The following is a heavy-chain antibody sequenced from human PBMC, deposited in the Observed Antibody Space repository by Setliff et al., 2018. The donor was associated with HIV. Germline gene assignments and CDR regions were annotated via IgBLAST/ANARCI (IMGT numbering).Heavy chain of an antibody. D-gene: IGHD6-13*01. V-gene: IGHV4-59*01. CDR1: SGSISSYY. CDR2: IYYSGST. Sequence: SETLSLTCTVSSGSISSYYWSWIRQPPGKGLEWIGYIYYSGSTNYNPSLKSRVTISVDTSKNQFSLKLSSVTAADTAVYYCARDLGLYSSSWARFDAFDIWGQGTMVTVSS. CDR3: ARDLGLYSSSWARFDAFDI. J-gene: IGHJ3*02.